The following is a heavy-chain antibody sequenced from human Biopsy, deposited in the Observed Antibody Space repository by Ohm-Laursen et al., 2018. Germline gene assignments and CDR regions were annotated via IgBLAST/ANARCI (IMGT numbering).Heavy chain of an antibody. CDR1: GFTFSNYA. V-gene: IGHV3-23*01. J-gene: IGHJ6*02. CDR2: ISGSAGST. CDR3: AKISPSSIYYYYGMDV. Sequence: SLRLSCAAPGFTFSNYAMSWVRQAPGKGLEWVSAISGSAGSTNYADSVKGRFTISRDNSKNTLYLQLNSLRAEDTALYYCAKISPSSIYYYYGMDVWGQGTTVTVSS.